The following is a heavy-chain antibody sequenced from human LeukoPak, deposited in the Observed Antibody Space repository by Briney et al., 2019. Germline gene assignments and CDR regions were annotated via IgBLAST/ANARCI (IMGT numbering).Heavy chain of an antibody. CDR3: ARGGYYGSGTYYSPTSPH. D-gene: IGHD3-10*01. J-gene: IGHJ4*02. Sequence: PGGSLRLSCATSGFTFSSYGMTWVSQAPGKWMEWVSSISGSGDNTYYADSVKGRFTFSRDNSKDTLYLQMNSLRAEETAVYYCARGGYYGSGTYYSPTSPHWGQGTLVTVSS. V-gene: IGHV3-23*01. CDR2: ISGSGDNT. CDR1: GFTFSSYG.